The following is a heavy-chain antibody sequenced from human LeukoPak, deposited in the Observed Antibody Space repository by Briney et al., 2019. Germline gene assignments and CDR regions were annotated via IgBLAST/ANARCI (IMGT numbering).Heavy chain of an antibody. CDR3: ARSYSSGWYHWFDP. J-gene: IGHJ5*02. CDR2: IYYSGST. CDR1: GGSISSYY. D-gene: IGHD6-19*01. V-gene: IGHV4-59*08. Sequence: SETLSLTCTVSGGSISSYYWSWIRQPPGKGLEWIGYIYYSGSTNYNPSLKSRVTISVDTSKNQFSLKLSSVTAADTAVCYCARSYSSGWYHWFDPWGQGTLVTVSS.